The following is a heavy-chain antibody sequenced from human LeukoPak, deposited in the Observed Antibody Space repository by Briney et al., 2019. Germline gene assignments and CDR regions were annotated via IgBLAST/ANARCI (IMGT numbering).Heavy chain of an antibody. CDR1: GGSISSYY. J-gene: IGHJ4*02. CDR3: ARESSSSDFDY. CDR2: IYYSGST. Sequence: SETLSLTCTVSGGSISSYYWSWIRQLPGKGLEWIGYIYYSGSTNYNPSLKSRVTISVDTSKNQFSLKLSSVTAVDTAVYYCARESSSSDFDYWGQGTLVTVSS. D-gene: IGHD6-6*01. V-gene: IGHV4-59*08.